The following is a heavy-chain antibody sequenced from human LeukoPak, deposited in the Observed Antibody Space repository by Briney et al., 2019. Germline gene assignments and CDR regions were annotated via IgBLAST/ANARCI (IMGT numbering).Heavy chain of an antibody. D-gene: IGHD6-6*01. Sequence: SVKVSCKASGGTFSSYAISWVRQAPGQGLEWMGGIIPIFGTANYAQRFQGGVTMTRDMSTSTVYMELSSLRSEDTAVYYCARDREYSSSVGKFLLDYWGQGTLVTVSS. V-gene: IGHV1-69*05. J-gene: IGHJ4*02. CDR1: GGTFSSYA. CDR2: IIPIFGTA. CDR3: ARDREYSSSVGKFLLDY.